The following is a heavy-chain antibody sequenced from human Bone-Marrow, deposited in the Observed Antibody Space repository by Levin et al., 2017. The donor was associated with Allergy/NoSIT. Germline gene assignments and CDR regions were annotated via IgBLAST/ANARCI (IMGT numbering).Heavy chain of an antibody. D-gene: IGHD3-10*01. CDR1: GFTFNNFW. Sequence: GGSLRLSCVGSGFTFNNFWMSWVRQTPGKGLEWVANIKQDGSEKYYVDSVEGGFTISRDNAKNSLYLQVNSLRAEDTALYFCARVFSPGEDITSYRAWDYWGRGTLVTVSS. CDR2: IKQDGSEK. V-gene: IGHV3-7*02. J-gene: IGHJ4*02. CDR3: ARVFSPGEDITSYRAWDY.